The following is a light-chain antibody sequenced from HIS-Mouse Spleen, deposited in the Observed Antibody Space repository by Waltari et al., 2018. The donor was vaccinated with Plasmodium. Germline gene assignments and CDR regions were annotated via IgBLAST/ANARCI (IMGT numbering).Light chain of an antibody. CDR3: QQSYSTWT. Sequence: DIQITQSPFSLSASVGDRVPITCRASQSISNYLNWYQQKPGKAPKFLIYAASTLQSGVPSRFSGSGSGTDFTLTISSLQPEDFATYYCQQSYSTWTFGQGTKVEIK. J-gene: IGKJ1*01. V-gene: IGKV1-39*01. CDR2: AAS. CDR1: QSISNY.